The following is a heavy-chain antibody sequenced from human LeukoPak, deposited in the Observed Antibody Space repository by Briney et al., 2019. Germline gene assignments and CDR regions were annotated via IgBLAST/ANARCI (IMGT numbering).Heavy chain of an antibody. CDR3: ARGSASDEDAFDI. CDR1: GYTFTSYD. J-gene: IGHJ3*02. Sequence: GASVTVSCKASGYTFTSYDINWVRQAPGQGLEGMGWMNPNSGNTGYAQKFQGRVTMTRNTSISTAYMELSSLRSEDTAVYYCARGSASDEDAFDIWGQGTMVTVSS. CDR2: MNPNSGNT. V-gene: IGHV1-8*01. D-gene: IGHD2-15*01.